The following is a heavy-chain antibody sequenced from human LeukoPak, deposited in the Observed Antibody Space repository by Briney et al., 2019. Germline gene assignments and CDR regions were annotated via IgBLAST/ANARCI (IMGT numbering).Heavy chain of an antibody. J-gene: IGHJ4*02. CDR2: ISAYNGNT. Sequence: RASVKVSCKASGYTFTSYGISWVRQAPGQGLEWMGWISAYNGNTNYAQKLQGRVTMTTDTSTSTAYMELRSLRSDDTAVYYCARDPNAMVTSLFDYWGQGTLVTVSS. D-gene: IGHD5-18*01. CDR3: ARDPNAMVTSLFDY. CDR1: GYTFTSYG. V-gene: IGHV1-18*01.